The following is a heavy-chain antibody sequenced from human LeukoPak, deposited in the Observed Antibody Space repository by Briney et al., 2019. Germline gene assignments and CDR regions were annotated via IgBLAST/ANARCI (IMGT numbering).Heavy chain of an antibody. CDR1: GFTVSSNY. Sequence: GGSLRLSCAASGFTVSSNYMSWVRQAPGKGLEWVSVIYSGGSTYYADSVKGRFTISRDNSNNTLYLQMNSLRAEDTAVYYCARERDYKGSVDYWGQGTLVTVSS. J-gene: IGHJ4*02. V-gene: IGHV3-66*02. CDR2: IYSGGST. D-gene: IGHD4-11*01. CDR3: ARERDYKGSVDY.